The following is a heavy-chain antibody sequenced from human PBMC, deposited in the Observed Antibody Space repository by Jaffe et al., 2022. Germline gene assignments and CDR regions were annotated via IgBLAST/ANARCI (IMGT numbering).Heavy chain of an antibody. CDR2: IRFDGSDK. V-gene: IGHV3-30*02. CDR3: AKELYDSGSYDY. D-gene: IGHD3-10*01. Sequence: QVQLVESGGGVVQPGGALRLSCAASGFAFSDSGMHWVRQPPGRGLEWVAFIRFDGSDKHYADPVKGRFIISRDNSKNTLYLQMNNLRAEDTALYYCAKELYDSGSYDYWGRGDLVTVSS. CDR1: GFAFSDSG. J-gene: IGHJ4*02.